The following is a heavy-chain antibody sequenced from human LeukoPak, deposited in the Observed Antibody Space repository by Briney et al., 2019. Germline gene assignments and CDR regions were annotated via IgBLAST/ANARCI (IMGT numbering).Heavy chain of an antibody. CDR2: ISSNGGST. CDR1: GFTFSSYA. Sequence: GGSLRLSCAASGFTFSSYAMHWVRQAPGKGLEYVSAISSNGGSTYYANSVKGRFTISRDNSKNTLYLQMGSLRAEDMAVYYCARLEGDTLAGSIDYWGQGTLVTVSS. J-gene: IGHJ4*02. D-gene: IGHD6-19*01. V-gene: IGHV3-64*01. CDR3: ARLEGDTLAGSIDY.